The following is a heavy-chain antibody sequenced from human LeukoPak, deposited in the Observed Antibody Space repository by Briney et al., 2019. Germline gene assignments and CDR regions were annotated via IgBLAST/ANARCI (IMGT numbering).Heavy chain of an antibody. Sequence: GGSLRLSCAASGFTFSSYGMSWVRQAPGKGLEWVSAISGSGGSTYYADSVKGRFTISRDNAKNSLYLQMNSLRAEDTAVYYCARGIADNNWFDPWGQGTLVTVSS. D-gene: IGHD6-13*01. CDR2: ISGSGGST. V-gene: IGHV3-23*01. J-gene: IGHJ5*02. CDR3: ARGIADNNWFDP. CDR1: GFTFSSYG.